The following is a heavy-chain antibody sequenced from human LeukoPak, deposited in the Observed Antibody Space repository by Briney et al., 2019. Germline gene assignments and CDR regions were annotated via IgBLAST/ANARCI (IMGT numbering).Heavy chain of an antibody. CDR2: ISGSGGST. V-gene: IGHV3-23*01. CDR1: GFSFGDHA. D-gene: IGHD3-16*01. CDR3: AKDRYGGDYYYYGMDV. Sequence: GGSLRLSCTASGFSFGDHAMSWVRQAPGKGLEWVSAISGSGGSTYYADSVKGRFTISRDNSKNTLYLQMNSLRAEDTAVYYCAKDRYGGDYYYYGMDVWGQGTTVTVSS. J-gene: IGHJ6*02.